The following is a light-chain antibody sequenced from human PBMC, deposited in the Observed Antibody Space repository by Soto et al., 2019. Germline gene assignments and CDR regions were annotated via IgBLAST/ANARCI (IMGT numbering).Light chain of an antibody. CDR2: DAS. J-gene: IGKJ5*01. CDR3: HSRA. CDR1: QTISRW. V-gene: IGKV1-5*01. Sequence: IHMTLSPSSLSASVGYDVTITCRASQTISRWLAWYQQKPWRAPKLLIYDASTLESGVPSRFSGSGYETEFTLTISRLQPDDFATYFCHSRAFGQGTRLEIK.